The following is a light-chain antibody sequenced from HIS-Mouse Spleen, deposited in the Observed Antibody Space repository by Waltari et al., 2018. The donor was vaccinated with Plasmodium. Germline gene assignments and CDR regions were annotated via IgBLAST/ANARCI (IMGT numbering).Light chain of an antibody. Sequence: EIVFTQSPGTLSLSPGEGATLSCRASQRVSSSYLAWYQQKPGQAPRLLIYGASSRATGIPDRFSGSGSGTDFTLTISRLEPEDFAVYYCQQYNSYSWTFGQGTKVEIK. CDR3: QQYNSYSWT. CDR2: GAS. J-gene: IGKJ1*01. V-gene: IGKV3-20*01. CDR1: QRVSSSY.